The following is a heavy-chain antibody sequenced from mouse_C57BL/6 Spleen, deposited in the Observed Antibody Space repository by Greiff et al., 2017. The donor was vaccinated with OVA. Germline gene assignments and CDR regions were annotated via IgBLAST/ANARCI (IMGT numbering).Heavy chain of an antibody. D-gene: IGHD2-4*01. CDR3: AIYDYDGGYYFDY. V-gene: IGHV1-47*01. Sequence: QVQLKQSGAELVKPGASVKMSCKASGYTFTTYPIEWMKQNHGKSLEWIGNFHPYNDDTKYNEKFKCKATLTVEKSSSTVYLELSRLTSDDSAVYYCAIYDYDGGYYFDYWGQGTTLTVSS. CDR1: GYTFTTYP. J-gene: IGHJ2*01. CDR2: FHPYNDDT.